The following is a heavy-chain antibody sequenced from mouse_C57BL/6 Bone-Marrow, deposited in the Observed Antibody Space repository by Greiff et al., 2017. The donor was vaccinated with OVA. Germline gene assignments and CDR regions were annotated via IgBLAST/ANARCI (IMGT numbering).Heavy chain of an antibody. CDR2: IYPVSGET. V-gene: IGHV1-11*01. J-gene: IGHJ3*01. Sequence: QVQLKQSGAELASPEASVTLSCKASGYTFTDHIMNWVKKRPGQGLEWIGRIYPVSGETNYNQKFMGKATFSVDRSSSTVYMVLNSLTSEDPAVYYCGRDRYDYDGGAWFAYWGQGTLVTVSA. CDR1: GYTFTDHI. CDR3: GRDRYDYDGGAWFAY. D-gene: IGHD2-4*01.